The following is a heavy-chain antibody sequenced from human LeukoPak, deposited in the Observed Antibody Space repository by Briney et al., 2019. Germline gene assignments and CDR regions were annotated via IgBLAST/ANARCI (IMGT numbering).Heavy chain of an antibody. CDR1: VYTFTGYY. Sequence: GASVKVSCKASVYTFTGYYLHWVRQAPGQGLEWMGWINPNGGGTNYEQKFQGRVTMTRHTSISTAYMELSRLRSDDTAVYYCARVVISSHAFDIWGQGTMVTVSS. J-gene: IGHJ3*02. V-gene: IGHV1-2*02. D-gene: IGHD3-22*01. CDR2: INPNGGGT. CDR3: ARVVISSHAFDI.